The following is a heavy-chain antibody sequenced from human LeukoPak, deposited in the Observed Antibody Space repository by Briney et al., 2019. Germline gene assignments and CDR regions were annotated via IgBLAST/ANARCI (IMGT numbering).Heavy chain of an antibody. J-gene: IGHJ5*01. D-gene: IGHD4-17*01. CDR2: IRSSSGYI. Sequence: GGSLRLSCAASGFTFRSYTMNWVRQAPGKGLEWVSSIRSSSGYIYYADSVKGRFTISRDNAKNSLYLQMNSLRAEGTAVYYCARSTSDDYGDSWGQGTLVTVSS. CDR1: GFTFRSYT. CDR3: ARSTSDDYGDS. V-gene: IGHV3-21*01.